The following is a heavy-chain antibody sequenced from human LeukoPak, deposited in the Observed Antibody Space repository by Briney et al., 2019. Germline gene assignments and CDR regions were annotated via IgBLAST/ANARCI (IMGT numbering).Heavy chain of an antibody. V-gene: IGHV4-39*01. Sequence: PSETLSLNCTVSGGSISSSSYYWGWIRQPPGKGLEWIGSIYYSGSTYYNPSLKSRVTISVDTSKNQFSLKLSSVTAADTAVYYCARRPVVPAARGVESLDYWGQGTLVTVSS. D-gene: IGHD2-2*01. J-gene: IGHJ4*02. CDR1: GGSISSSSYY. CDR3: ARRPVVPAARGVESLDY. CDR2: IYYSGST.